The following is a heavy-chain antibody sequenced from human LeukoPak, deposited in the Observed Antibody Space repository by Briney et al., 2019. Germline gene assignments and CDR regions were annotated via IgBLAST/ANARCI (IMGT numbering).Heavy chain of an antibody. CDR2: INQSGSP. J-gene: IGHJ4*02. D-gene: IGHD4-17*01. Sequence: PSETLSLTCAVYGGSFSGYYWRWIRQPPVKGLEWIGEINQSGSPNYNRSLKRRVTISVDTSKNQFPLKLSSVTAADTAVYYWARHYGDYEGYDYWGQGTLVTVSS. CDR1: GGSFSGYY. V-gene: IGHV4-34*01. CDR3: ARHYGDYEGYDY.